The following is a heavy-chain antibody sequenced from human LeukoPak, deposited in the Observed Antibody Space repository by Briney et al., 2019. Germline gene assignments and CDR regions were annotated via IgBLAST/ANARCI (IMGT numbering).Heavy chain of an antibody. V-gene: IGHV1-69*06. CDR3: ARDVRDIVVVPAAHHNWFDP. D-gene: IGHD2-2*01. J-gene: IGHJ5*02. CDR2: IIPIFGTA. Sequence: SVKCSCKASGVTFSSYAISWVRQAPGQGLDWMGVIIPIFGTANYAQKFQGRVTITADKSTSTAYMELSSLRSEDTAVYYCARDVRDIVVVPAAHHNWFDPWGQGTLVTVSS. CDR1: GVTFSSYA.